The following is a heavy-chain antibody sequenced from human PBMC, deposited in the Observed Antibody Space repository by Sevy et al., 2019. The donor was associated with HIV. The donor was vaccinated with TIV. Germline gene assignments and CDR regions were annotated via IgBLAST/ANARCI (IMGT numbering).Heavy chain of an antibody. J-gene: IGHJ4*01. V-gene: IGHV3-11*01. D-gene: IGHD2-2*01. Sequence: GGSLRLSCAASGFTFSDYFMTWIRQAPGRGLEWVAYISNRGSTTYYADFVKGRFTISRDNANNLLYLQMNSLRAEDTAVYYCARDHTKLGYCSSTNCPADFDYWGQEPWSPSPQ. CDR2: ISNRGSTT. CDR1: GFTFSDYF. CDR3: ARDHTKLGYCSSTNCPADFDY.